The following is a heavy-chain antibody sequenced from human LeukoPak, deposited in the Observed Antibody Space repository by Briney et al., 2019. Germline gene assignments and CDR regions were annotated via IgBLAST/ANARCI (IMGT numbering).Heavy chain of an antibody. D-gene: IGHD2-2*02. CDR2: INPNSGGT. CDR1: GYTFTGYY. J-gene: IGHJ4*02. Sequence: GASVKVSCKASGYTFTGYYMHWVRQAPGQGLEWMGWINPNSGGTNYAQKFQGRVTMTRDTSISTAYMELSRLRSDDTAVYYCARDCSSTSCYTFDYWGQGTLVTVSS. CDR3: ARDCSSTSCYTFDY. V-gene: IGHV1-2*02.